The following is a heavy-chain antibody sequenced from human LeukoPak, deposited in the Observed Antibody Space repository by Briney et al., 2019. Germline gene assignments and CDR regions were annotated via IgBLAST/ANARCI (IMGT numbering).Heavy chain of an antibody. CDR3: ARLFRLWDGLRARFYFDY. Sequence: VESLKIFCKGSGYSFSSYWIGWVRQMPGKGLEWMGIIYPGDSGTRYSPSFQGQVTISGDKSISTAYLQWSSLKASDSATYHCARLFRLWDGLRARFYFDYWRRGAVVTVSS. J-gene: IGHJ4*02. V-gene: IGHV5-51*01. D-gene: IGHD3-9*01. CDR2: IYPGDSGT. CDR1: GYSFSSYW.